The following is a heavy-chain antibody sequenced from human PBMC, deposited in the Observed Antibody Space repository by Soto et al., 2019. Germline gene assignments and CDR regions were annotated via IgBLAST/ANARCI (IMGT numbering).Heavy chain of an antibody. Sequence: QAQLVQSGAEVKKPGASANISCKASGYTFTRYNIHWVRQAPGQGLEWMGIIATGGGSTDYTQRFQGRVTMTRDTSTGTVYMHLSSLGSEDTAIYYCARDLPRDLVRGSFDIWGQGTMVTVSS. CDR3: ARDLPRDLVRGSFDI. CDR1: GYTFTRYN. J-gene: IGHJ3*02. D-gene: IGHD3-10*01. V-gene: IGHV1-46*01. CDR2: IATGGGST.